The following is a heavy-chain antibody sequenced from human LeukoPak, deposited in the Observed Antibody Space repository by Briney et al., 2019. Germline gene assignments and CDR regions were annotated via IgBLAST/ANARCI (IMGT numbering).Heavy chain of an antibody. D-gene: IGHD6-13*01. CDR2: IYTSGST. CDR1: GGSISSYY. V-gene: IGHV4-4*07. Sequence: SETLSLTCTVSGGSISSYYWSWIRQPAGEGLEWIGRIYTSGSTDYNPSLKSRVTMSVDTSKNQFSLKLSSVTAADTAVYYCASDLVQQRLHYHYYMDVWGKGTTVTVSS. J-gene: IGHJ6*03. CDR3: ASDLVQQRLHYHYYMDV.